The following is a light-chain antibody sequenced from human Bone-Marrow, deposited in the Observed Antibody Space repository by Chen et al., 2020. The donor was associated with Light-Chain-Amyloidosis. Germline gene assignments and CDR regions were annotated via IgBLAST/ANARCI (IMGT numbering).Light chain of an antibody. CDR1: QSVSSN. V-gene: IGKV3-15*01. J-gene: IGKJ2*01. Sequence: EIVMTQSPATLSVSPGERATLSCSASQSVSSNLACYQKKPGKAPRLLIYGASTRATGIPARFSGSGSGTEFTLTISSLQSEDFAVYYCQQYNNWPPYTFGQGTKLEIK. CDR2: GAS. CDR3: QQYNNWPPYT.